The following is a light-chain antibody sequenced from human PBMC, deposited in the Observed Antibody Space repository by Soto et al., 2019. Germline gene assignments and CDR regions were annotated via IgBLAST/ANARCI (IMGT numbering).Light chain of an antibody. V-gene: IGLV2-14*01. Sequence: SALTQPASVSGSPGQSITISSTGTNSDVGGYNYVSWYQQYPGKAPQLMIYEVSNRPSGVSNRFSGSKSGNTASLTISGLQAEDEADYYCSSYTSSILVFGGGTKLTVL. J-gene: IGLJ3*02. CDR2: EVS. CDR3: SSYTSSILV. CDR1: NSDVGGYNY.